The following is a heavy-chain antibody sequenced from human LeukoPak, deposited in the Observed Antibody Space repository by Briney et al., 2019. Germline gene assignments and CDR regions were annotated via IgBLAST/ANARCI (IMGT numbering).Heavy chain of an antibody. J-gene: IGHJ3*02. CDR2: INPSGGST. V-gene: IGHV1-46*01. D-gene: IGHD6-19*01. CDR1: GYTFSSYG. CDR3: ATAPGIAVADAFDI. Sequence: ASVKVSCKASGYTFSSYGISWVRQAPGQGLEWMGIINPSGGSTSYAQKFQGRVTMTRDMSTSAVYMELSSLRSEDTAVYYCATAPGIAVADAFDIWGQGTMVTVSS.